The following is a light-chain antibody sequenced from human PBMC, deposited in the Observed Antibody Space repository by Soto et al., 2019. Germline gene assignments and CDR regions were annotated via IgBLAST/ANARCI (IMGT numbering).Light chain of an antibody. V-gene: IGKV1-9*01. Sequence: QLPQFPSSLSASVVDSAPTPCWASQGISSYLAWFQQTPGKAPKPLIFAASTLQSGVLSRFSGSGSGTDFTLTISRMQPEDFATYYCQQVNSYPITFGQGTRVEIK. CDR2: AAS. J-gene: IGKJ5*01. CDR1: QGISSY. CDR3: QQVNSYPIT.